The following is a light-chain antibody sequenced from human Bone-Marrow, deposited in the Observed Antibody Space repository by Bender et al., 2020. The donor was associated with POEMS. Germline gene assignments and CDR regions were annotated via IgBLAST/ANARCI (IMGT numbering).Light chain of an antibody. Sequence: QSALTQPASVSGSPGQSITISCTGTSSDVGSYDLVSWYQQHPGKVPKLMIYEVSKRPSGVSNRFSGSKSGNTASLTISGLQAEDEADYYCCAYAGINTFYVFGTGTKVTVL. CDR3: CAYAGINTFYV. CDR1: SSDVGSYDL. J-gene: IGLJ1*01. V-gene: IGLV2-23*02. CDR2: EVS.